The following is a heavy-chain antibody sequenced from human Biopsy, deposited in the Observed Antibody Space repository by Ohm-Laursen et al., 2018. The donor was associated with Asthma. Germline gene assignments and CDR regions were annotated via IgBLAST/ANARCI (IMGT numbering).Heavy chain of an antibody. V-gene: IGHV1-69*13. CDR1: GGTFNTYV. J-gene: IGHJ4*02. CDR2: INSVFGTT. D-gene: IGHD2-2*01. Sequence: SVKVSCKSLGGTFNTYVIGWVRQAPGQGLEWMGGINSVFGTTTYPQKFQDRVTIAADDSTSTVYMELGSPRSEDTAVYYCARKAGSCISRTCYSLDFWGQGTLVTVSS. CDR3: ARKAGSCISRTCYSLDF.